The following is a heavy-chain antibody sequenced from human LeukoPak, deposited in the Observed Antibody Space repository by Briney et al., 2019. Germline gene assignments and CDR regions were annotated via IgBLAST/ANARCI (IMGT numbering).Heavy chain of an antibody. Sequence: PSETLSLTCTVSGGSISSYYWSWIRQPAGKGLEWIGRIYTSGSTNYNPSLKSRVTISVDTSKNQFSLKLNSVTAADTAVYYCARQGYRYGYPDHWGQGTLVTVSS. CDR1: GGSISSYY. D-gene: IGHD5-18*01. CDR3: ARQGYRYGYPDH. CDR2: IYTSGST. J-gene: IGHJ4*02. V-gene: IGHV4-4*07.